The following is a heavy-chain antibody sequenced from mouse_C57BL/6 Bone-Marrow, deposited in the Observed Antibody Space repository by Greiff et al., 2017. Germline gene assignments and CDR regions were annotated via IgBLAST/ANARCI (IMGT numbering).Heavy chain of an antibody. CDR3: ARDGNYGMDY. D-gene: IGHD2-1*01. CDR2: ISYDGSN. CDR1: GYSITSGYY. J-gene: IGHJ4*01. Sequence: EVKLMESGPGLVKPSQSLSLTCSVTGYSITSGYYWNWIRQFPGNKLEWMGYISYDGSNNYNPSLKNRISITRDTSKNQFFLKLNSVTTEDTATYYCARDGNYGMDYWGQGTSVTVSS. V-gene: IGHV3-6*01.